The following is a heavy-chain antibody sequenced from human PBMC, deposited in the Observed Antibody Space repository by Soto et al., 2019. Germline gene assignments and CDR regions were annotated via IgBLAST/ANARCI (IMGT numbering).Heavy chain of an antibody. J-gene: IGHJ6*03. Sequence: QVRLQESGPGLVKPSETLSITCTVSDDSISSYYWSWIRQVPGKGLEWIGYTHYTGSTNYNPSLKSRVTMSVDTSKNQFSLRLTSVTAADTAVYYCARDQAGTILGLPTHYYYMDVWGKGTTVTVSS. CDR1: DDSISSYY. CDR3: ARDQAGTILGLPTHYYYMDV. V-gene: IGHV4-59*01. CDR2: THYTGST. D-gene: IGHD3-3*01.